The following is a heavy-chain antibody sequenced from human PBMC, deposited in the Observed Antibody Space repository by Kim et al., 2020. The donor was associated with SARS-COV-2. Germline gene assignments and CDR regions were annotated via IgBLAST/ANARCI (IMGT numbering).Heavy chain of an antibody. CDR3: ARLRITMVRGVLGYYYYGMDV. D-gene: IGHD3-10*01. V-gene: IGHV4-39*01. CDR2: IYYSGST. J-gene: IGHJ6*02. CDR1: GGSISSSSYY. Sequence: SETLSLTCTVSGGSISSSSYYWGWIRQPPGKGLEWIGSIYYSGSTYYNPSLKSRVTISVDTSKNQFSLKLSSVTAADTAVYYCARLRITMVRGVLGYYYYGMDVWGQGTTVTVSS.